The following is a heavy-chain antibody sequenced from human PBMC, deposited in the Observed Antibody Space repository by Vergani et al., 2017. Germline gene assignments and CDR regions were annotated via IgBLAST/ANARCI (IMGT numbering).Heavy chain of an antibody. V-gene: IGHV1-2*02. Sequence: QVQLVQSGAEVKKPGASVKVSCKASGYTFTDYFMHWVRQAPGQGLEWMGWINPNSGGTNYAQKLQGRVTMTRDTSISTAYMELSNLRSDDTSVYYCARVGTSSNRDYFDYWGQGTLGTVSS. J-gene: IGHJ4*02. CDR3: ARVGTSSNRDYFDY. CDR1: GYTFTDYF. D-gene: IGHD2-2*01. CDR2: INPNSGGT.